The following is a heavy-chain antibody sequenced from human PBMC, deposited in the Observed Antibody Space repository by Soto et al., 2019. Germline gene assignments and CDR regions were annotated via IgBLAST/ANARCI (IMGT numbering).Heavy chain of an antibody. D-gene: IGHD3-10*01. CDR3: AGGITMVRDTHRHGMDV. V-gene: IGHV1-69*01. CDR1: GGTFSSYA. CDR2: IIPIFGTA. Sequence: QVQLVQSGAEVKKPGSSVKVSCKASGGTFSSYAISWVRQAPGQGLEWMGGIIPIFGTANYAQKFQGRVTITADESTSRAYMELSSLRSEDTAVYYCAGGITMVRDTHRHGMDVWGQGTTVTVSS. J-gene: IGHJ6*02.